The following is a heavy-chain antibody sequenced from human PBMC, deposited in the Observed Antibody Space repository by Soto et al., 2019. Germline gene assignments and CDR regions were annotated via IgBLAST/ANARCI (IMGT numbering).Heavy chain of an antibody. CDR2: ISGSGGST. CDR3: ATLKRDTISSTWYWFDP. Sequence: GGSLRLSCAASGFTFSSYAMSWVRQAPGKGLEWVSAISGSGGSTYYADSVKGRFTISRDNSKNTMYLQMNSLRAEDTAVYYCATLKRDTISSTWYWFDPWGQGTLVTVSS. J-gene: IGHJ5*02. D-gene: IGHD6-13*01. CDR1: GFTFSSYA. V-gene: IGHV3-23*01.